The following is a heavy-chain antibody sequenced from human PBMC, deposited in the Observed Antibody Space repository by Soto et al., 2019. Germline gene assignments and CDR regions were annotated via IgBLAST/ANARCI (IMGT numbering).Heavy chain of an antibody. Sequence: HGKSLKISCESSGYTFANYWIGWVRQAPVKGLGWVVLIYPSDSTSIYSPSFQGQVTISADKSIRTAYLQWTSLKASDTAIYYCSKFKHSTFVPYLQHWGQGIPVTVSS. J-gene: IGHJ1*01. CDR1: GYTFANYW. CDR3: SKFKHSTFVPYLQH. CDR2: IYPSDSTS. V-gene: IGHV5-51*01. D-gene: IGHD2-8*01.